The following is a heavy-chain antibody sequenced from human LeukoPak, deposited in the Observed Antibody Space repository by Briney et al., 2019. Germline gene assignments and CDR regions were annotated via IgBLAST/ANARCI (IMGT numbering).Heavy chain of an antibody. D-gene: IGHD2-2*02. J-gene: IGHJ6*02. V-gene: IGHV1-24*01. Sequence: ASVKVSCKVSGCTLTELSMHWVRQAPGKGLEWMGGFDPEDGETIYAQKFQGRVTMTEDTSTDTAYMGLSSLRSEDTAVYYCATSGDIVVVPAAIDYYYGMDVWGQGTTVTVSS. CDR1: GCTLTELS. CDR3: ATSGDIVVVPAAIDYYYGMDV. CDR2: FDPEDGET.